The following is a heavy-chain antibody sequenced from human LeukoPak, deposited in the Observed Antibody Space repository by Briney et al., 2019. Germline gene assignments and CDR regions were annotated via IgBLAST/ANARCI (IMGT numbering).Heavy chain of an antibody. CDR3: ASEFWGSYRYRVWRGFDY. CDR2: IYYSGST. D-gene: IGHD3-16*02. J-gene: IGHJ4*02. V-gene: IGHV4-39*07. Sequence: PSETLSLTCTVSGGSISSGSYYWGWIRQPPGKGLEWIGSIYYSGSTYYNPSLKSRVTISVDTSKNQFSLKLSSVTAADTAVYYCASEFWGSYRYRVWRGFDYWGQGTLVTVSS. CDR1: GGSISSGSYY.